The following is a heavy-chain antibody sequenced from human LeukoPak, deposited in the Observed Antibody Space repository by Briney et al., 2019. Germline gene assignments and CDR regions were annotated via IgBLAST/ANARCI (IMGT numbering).Heavy chain of an antibody. CDR1: GGSISSYY. J-gene: IGHJ3*02. D-gene: IGHD5-24*01. V-gene: IGHV4-59*08. CDR3: ARPQRDGYPNDAFDI. Sequence: SETLSLTCTVSGGSISSYYWSWIRQPPGKGLEWIGYIYYSGSTNYNPSLKSRVTISVDTSKNQFSLKLSSVTAADTAVYYCARPQRDGYPNDAFDIWGQGTMVTVSS. CDR2: IYYSGST.